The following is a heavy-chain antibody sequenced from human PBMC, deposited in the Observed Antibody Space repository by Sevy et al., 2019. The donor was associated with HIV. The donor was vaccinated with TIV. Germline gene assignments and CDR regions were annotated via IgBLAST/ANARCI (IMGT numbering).Heavy chain of an antibody. V-gene: IGHV5-51*01. CDR1: GYSFTSYW. J-gene: IGHJ1*01. Sequence: GESLKISCKGSGYSFTSYWIGWVRQMPGNGLEWMGIIYPGDSDTRYSPSFQGQVTISADKSISTAYLQWSSLKASDTAMYYCARLPWVAVAGKAEYFQHWGQGTLVTVSS. CDR3: ARLPWVAVAGKAEYFQH. D-gene: IGHD6-19*01. CDR2: IYPGDSDT.